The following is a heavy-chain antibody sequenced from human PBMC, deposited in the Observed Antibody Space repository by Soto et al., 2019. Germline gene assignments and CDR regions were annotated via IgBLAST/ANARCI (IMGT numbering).Heavy chain of an antibody. CDR2: INHSGST. J-gene: IGHJ4*02. V-gene: IGHV4-34*01. CDR3: ARRSVVVVAATFVHFGY. D-gene: IGHD2-15*01. Sequence: QVQLQQWGAGLLKPSETLSLTCAVYGGSFSGYYWSWIRQPPGKGLEWIGEINHSGSTNYNPSLKSRVPISVDTSKSQFALTLSSVTAADTAVYYCARRSVVVVAATFVHFGYWGQGTLVTVSS. CDR1: GGSFSGYY.